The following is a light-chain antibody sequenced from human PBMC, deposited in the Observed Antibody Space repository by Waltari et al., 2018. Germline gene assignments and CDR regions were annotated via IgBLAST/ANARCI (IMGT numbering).Light chain of an antibody. CDR1: TGAVTSGHY. V-gene: IGLV7-46*01. J-gene: IGLJ1*01. CDR2: DTS. Sequence: QAVVTQEPSLTVSPGGTVTLTCGSSTGAVTSGHYPYWFQQKPGQAPRTRIYDTSNKHSWNPARFSGSLLGGKAALTLSGAQPEDEAEYYCLLSYSGARSRVFGTGTKVTVL. CDR3: LLSYSGARSRV.